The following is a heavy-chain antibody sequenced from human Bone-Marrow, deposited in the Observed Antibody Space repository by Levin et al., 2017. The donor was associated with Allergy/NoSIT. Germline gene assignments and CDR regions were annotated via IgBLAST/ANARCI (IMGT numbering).Heavy chain of an antibody. Sequence: GGSLRLSCTASGFTFSSYAMHWVRQAPGKGLEYVSGIRSNGGSTHYADSVKGRFTVSRDNSKNTMYLQMVSLGAEDTAVYFCTRSAVGYYFDFGGLGPLVTVSS. J-gene: IGHJ4*02. V-gene: IGHV3-64*02. CDR1: GFTFSSYA. CDR3: TRSAVGYYFDF. D-gene: IGHD2-21*01. CDR2: IRSNGGST.